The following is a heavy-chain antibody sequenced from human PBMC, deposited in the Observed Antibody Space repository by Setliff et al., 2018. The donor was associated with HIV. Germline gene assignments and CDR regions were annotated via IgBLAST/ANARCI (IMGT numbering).Heavy chain of an antibody. J-gene: IGHJ3*02. V-gene: IGHV5-51*01. Sequence: GESLKISCQASGYSFTTYWIGWVRQMPGKGLEWMGIIYPGVYPGDSNPRYSPSFQGQVTISADRSSSTAYLQWSSLKASDTAMYCCVRPKYSSSFYAFDIWGQGTMVTVSS. CDR3: VRPKYSSSFYAFDI. CDR1: GYSFTTYW. CDR2: IYPGVYPGDSNP. D-gene: IGHD6-13*01.